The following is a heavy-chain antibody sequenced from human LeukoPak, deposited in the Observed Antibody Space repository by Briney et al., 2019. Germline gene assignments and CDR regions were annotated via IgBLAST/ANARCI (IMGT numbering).Heavy chain of an antibody. CDR2: ISYDGSNK. Sequence: PGGSLRLSCAASGFTFSSYATHWVRQAPGKGLEWVAVISYDGSNKYYADSVKGRFTISRDNSKNTLYLQMNSLRAEDTAVYYCARDLLRFLEWLYTTYYYYGMDVWGQGTTVTVSS. CDR1: GFTFSSYA. V-gene: IGHV3-30-3*01. J-gene: IGHJ6*02. D-gene: IGHD3-3*01. CDR3: ARDLLRFLEWLYTTYYYYGMDV.